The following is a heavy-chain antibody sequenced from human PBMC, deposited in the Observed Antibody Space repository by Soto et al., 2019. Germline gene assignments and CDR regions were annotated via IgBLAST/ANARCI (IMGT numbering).Heavy chain of an antibody. CDR2: IIPIFGTA. V-gene: IGHV1-69*13. J-gene: IGHJ4*02. CDR1: GGTFSSYA. D-gene: IGHD2-21*02. Sequence: ASVKVSCKASGGTFSSYAISWVRQAPGQGLEWMGGIIPIFGTANYAQKFQGRVTITADESTSTAYMELSSLRSEDTAVYYCARDPLAYCGGDCYSNLYYFDYWGQGTLVTVSS. CDR3: ARDPLAYCGGDCYSNLYYFDY.